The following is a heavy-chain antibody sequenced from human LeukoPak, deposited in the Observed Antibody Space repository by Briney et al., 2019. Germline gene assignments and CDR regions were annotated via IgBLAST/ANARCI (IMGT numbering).Heavy chain of an antibody. CDR2: IYTGGTT. Sequence: PGGSLRLSRAASGFTFSSYAMSWVRQAPGKGLEWVSLIYTGGTTYYADSVKGRFTISRDNSKNTLYLQMNTLRAEDTAVYYCARTGGSYLYFQHWGQGTLVTVSS. V-gene: IGHV3-53*01. D-gene: IGHD1-26*01. J-gene: IGHJ1*01. CDR3: ARTGGSYLYFQH. CDR1: GFTFSSYA.